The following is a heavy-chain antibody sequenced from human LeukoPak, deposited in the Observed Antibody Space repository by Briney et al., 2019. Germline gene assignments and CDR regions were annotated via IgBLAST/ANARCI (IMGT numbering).Heavy chain of an antibody. J-gene: IGHJ1*01. V-gene: IGHV3-21*01. Sequence: GGSLRLSCAASGFTFSSYSMNWVRQAPGKGLEWVSSISSSSSYIYYADSVKGRFTISRDNAKNSLYLQMNSLTAEDTAVYYCARARYSSSWPLPLPVNWGQGTLVTVSS. D-gene: IGHD6-13*01. CDR1: GFTFSSYS. CDR3: ARARYSSSWPLPLPVN. CDR2: ISSSSSYI.